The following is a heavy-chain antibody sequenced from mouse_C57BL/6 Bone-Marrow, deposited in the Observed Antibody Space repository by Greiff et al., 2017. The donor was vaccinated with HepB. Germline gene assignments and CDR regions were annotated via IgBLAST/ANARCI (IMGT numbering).Heavy chain of an antibody. CDR3: TRELYDGYYDY. V-gene: IGHV5-9-1*02. D-gene: IGHD2-3*01. CDR1: GFTFSSYA. CDR2: LSSGGDYI. Sequence: DVMLVESGEGLVKPGGSLKLSCAASGFTFSSYAMSWVRQTPEKRLEWVAYLSSGGDYIYYADTVKGRFTISRDNARNTLYLQMSSLKSEDTAMYYCTRELYDGYYDYWGQGTTLTVSS. J-gene: IGHJ2*01.